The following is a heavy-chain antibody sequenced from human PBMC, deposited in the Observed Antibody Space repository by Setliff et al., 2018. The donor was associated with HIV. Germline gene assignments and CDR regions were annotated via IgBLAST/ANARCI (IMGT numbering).Heavy chain of an antibody. J-gene: IGHJ3*02. Sequence: SETLSLTCTVSGGSVSSGSYYWSWIRQPPGKGLEWIGYIYYSGSSKHNPSLKSRVTMSVDTSKNQFSLQLSSVTAADTAVYYCARADSGSYPGGAFDIWGQGTMVTVSS. CDR2: IYYSGSS. CDR3: ARADSGSYPGGAFDI. V-gene: IGHV4-61*01. CDR1: GGSVSSGSYY. D-gene: IGHD1-26*01.